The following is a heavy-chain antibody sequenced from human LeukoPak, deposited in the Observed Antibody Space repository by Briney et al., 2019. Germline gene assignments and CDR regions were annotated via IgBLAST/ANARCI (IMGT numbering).Heavy chain of an antibody. Sequence: PGGSLRLSCAASGFTFSSYAMSWVHQAPGKGLEWVSAISGSGGSTYYADSVKGRFTISRDNSKNTLYLQMNSLRAEDTAVYYFAKDMTPYSNRFDPWGQGTLVTVSS. V-gene: IGHV3-23*01. CDR3: AKDMTPYSNRFDP. D-gene: IGHD2-21*01. CDR2: ISGSGGST. J-gene: IGHJ5*02. CDR1: GFTFSSYA.